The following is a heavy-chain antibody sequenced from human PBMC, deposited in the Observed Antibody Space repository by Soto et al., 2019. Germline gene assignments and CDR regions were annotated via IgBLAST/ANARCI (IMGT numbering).Heavy chain of an antibody. CDR3: ARDAGLVVPAAPFHV. D-gene: IGHD2-2*01. J-gene: IGHJ6*02. Sequence: GGSLRLSCAASGFTFSSYGMHWVRQAPGKGLEWVAVIWYDGSNKYYADSVKGRFTISRDNSKNTLYLQMNSLRAEDTAVYYCARDAGLVVPAAPFHVWGQGTTVTVSS. CDR2: IWYDGSNK. V-gene: IGHV3-33*01. CDR1: GFTFSSYG.